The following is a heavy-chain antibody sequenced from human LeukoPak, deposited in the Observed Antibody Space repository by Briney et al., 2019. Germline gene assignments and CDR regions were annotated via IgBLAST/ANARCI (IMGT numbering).Heavy chain of an antibody. CDR3: ARVRELQQFDY. J-gene: IGHJ4*02. CDR1: GYTFISYG. CDR2: ISGNSGTA. V-gene: IGHV1-18*01. D-gene: IGHD1-26*01. Sequence: ASVKVSCKASGYTFISYGISWVRQAPGQGLEWMGWISGNSGTAKYAQQLQDRVTMTRDTSTSTVYMELSSLRSEDTAVYYCARVRELQQFDYWGQGTLVTVAS.